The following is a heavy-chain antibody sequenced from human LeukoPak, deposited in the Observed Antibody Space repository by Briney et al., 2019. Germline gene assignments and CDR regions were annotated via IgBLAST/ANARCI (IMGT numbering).Heavy chain of an antibody. CDR3: AKDVKQLAPC. J-gene: IGHJ4*02. CDR1: GFPFSGYG. D-gene: IGHD1-1*01. V-gene: IGHV3-30*02. CDR2: IRLDGSDK. Sequence: GGSLRLSCTASGFPFSGYGMHWVRQAPGKGLEWVAYIRLDGSDKHYADSVKGRFTISRDNSKNTLYLQMNSLRTEDTAVYYCAKDVKQLAPCWGQGTQVTVSS.